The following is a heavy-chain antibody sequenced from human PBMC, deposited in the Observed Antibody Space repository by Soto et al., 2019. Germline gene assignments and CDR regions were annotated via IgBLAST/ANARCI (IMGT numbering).Heavy chain of an antibody. J-gene: IGHJ4*02. CDR1: GFIFSEYS. D-gene: IGHD6-25*01. V-gene: IGHV3-48*02. CDR3: ARVRGNGLYHDY. CDR2: IGPASNI. Sequence: EVQLVESGGGMVQPGGSLRLSCAASGFIFSEYSINWVRQAPGSGLEWLSFIGPASNIFYADSVKGRFTISRENAKNSVYLQMNSLRDGDTAVYYCARVRGNGLYHDYWGQGTLVTVSS.